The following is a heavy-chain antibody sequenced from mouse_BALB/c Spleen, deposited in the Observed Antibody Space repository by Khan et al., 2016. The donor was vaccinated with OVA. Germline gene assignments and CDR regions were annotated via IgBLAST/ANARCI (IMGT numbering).Heavy chain of an antibody. CDR1: GFTFSTYG. V-gene: IGHV5-6*01. J-gene: IGHJ3*01. CDR2: VSTGGSYT. CDR3: TRLAYYYDSEGFAY. D-gene: IGHD1-1*01. Sequence: EVELVESGGDLVKPGGSLKLSCAASGFTFSTYGMSWVRQTPDKRLAWVATVSTGGSYTYYPDSVKGRFTISRDNAQNTLYLQMSSLKSEDTAMLYCTRLAYYYDSEGFAYWGQGTLVTVSA.